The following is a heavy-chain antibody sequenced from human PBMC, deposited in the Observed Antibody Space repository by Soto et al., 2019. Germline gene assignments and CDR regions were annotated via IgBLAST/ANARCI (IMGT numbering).Heavy chain of an antibody. CDR2: ISAYQTNT. CDR1: GYTFPTYG. V-gene: IGHV1-18*01. D-gene: IGHD6-19*01. CDR3: ARYGYSGGVLPYFDS. J-gene: IGHJ4*02. Sequence: ASVKVSCKASGYTFPTYGLTWLRQAPGQGLEWMGWISAYQTNTNYAQKFQGRVTMTADTSTSTAYMELRGLRSDDTALYYCARYGYSGGVLPYFDSWGQGTLVTVCS.